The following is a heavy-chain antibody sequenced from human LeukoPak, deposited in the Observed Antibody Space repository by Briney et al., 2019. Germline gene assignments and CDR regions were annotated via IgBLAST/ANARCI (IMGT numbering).Heavy chain of an antibody. CDR2: IYYSGST. CDR1: GGSISSGDYY. V-gene: IGHV4-30-4*01. D-gene: IGHD4-11*01. CDR3: PRVLRGNYPFFDS. J-gene: IGHJ4*02. Sequence: PSQTLSLTCTVSGGSISSGDYYWSWIRQPPGKGLEWIGYIYYSGSTYYNPSLKSRVTISVDTSKNQFSLKLSSVTAADTAVYYCPRVLRGNYPFFDSWGQGTLVTVSS.